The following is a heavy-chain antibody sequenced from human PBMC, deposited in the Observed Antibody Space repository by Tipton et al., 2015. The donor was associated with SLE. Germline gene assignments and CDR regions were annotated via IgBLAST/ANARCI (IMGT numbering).Heavy chain of an antibody. V-gene: IGHV4-39*07. D-gene: IGHD3-3*01. CDR2: IYYSGST. Sequence: TLSLTCTVSGGSISSSSYYWGWIRQPPGKGLEWIGSIYYSGSTYYNPSLKSRVTISVDTSKNQFSLKLSSVTAADTAVYYCARVYDFWSGGYYYYMDVWGKGTTVTVSS. J-gene: IGHJ6*03. CDR3: ARVYDFWSGGYYYYMDV. CDR1: GGSISSSSYY.